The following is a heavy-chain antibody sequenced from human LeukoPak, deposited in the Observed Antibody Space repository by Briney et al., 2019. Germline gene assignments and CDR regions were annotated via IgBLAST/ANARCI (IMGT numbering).Heavy chain of an antibody. Sequence: PSETLSLTCTVSGGSISSYYWSWIRQPPGKGLEWIGYIYYSGSTNYNPSPKSRVTISVDTSKNQFSLKLSSVTAADTAVYYCARANDCGSGSYLLDYWGQGTLVTVSS. D-gene: IGHD3-10*01. CDR1: GGSISSYY. CDR2: IYYSGST. CDR3: ARANDCGSGSYLLDY. J-gene: IGHJ4*02. V-gene: IGHV4-59*01.